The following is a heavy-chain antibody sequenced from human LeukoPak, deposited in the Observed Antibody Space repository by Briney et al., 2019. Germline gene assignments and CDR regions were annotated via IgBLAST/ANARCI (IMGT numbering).Heavy chain of an antibody. CDR1: GFTFSSYA. Sequence: GGSLRLSCAASGFTFSSYAMHWVRQAPGKGLEWVAVISHDGSNKYYADSVKGRFTISRDNSKNTLYLQMNSLRAEDTAVYYCARREGAKARGDYWGQGTLVTVSS. J-gene: IGHJ4*02. D-gene: IGHD1-26*01. CDR3: ARREGAKARGDY. CDR2: ISHDGSNK. V-gene: IGHV3-30-3*01.